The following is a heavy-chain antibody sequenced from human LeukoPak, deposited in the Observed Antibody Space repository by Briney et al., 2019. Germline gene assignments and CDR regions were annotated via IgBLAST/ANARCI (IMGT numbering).Heavy chain of an antibody. CDR1: GFTFSSSS. CDR2: ISTSGTI. J-gene: IGHJ4*02. V-gene: IGHV3-48*04. CDR3: AKATPSNYGDYLRGYFDY. Sequence: GGSLRLSCAASGFTFSSSSMNWVRQAPGKGLEWVSFISTSGTIYYADSVKGRFTISRDNAKNSLYLQMNSLRAEDTALYYCAKATPSNYGDYLRGYFDYWGQGTLVTVSS. D-gene: IGHD4-17*01.